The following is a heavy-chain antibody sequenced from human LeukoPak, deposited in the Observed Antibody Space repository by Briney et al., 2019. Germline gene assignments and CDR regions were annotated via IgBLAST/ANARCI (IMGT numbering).Heavy chain of an antibody. CDR2: IYYSGST. J-gene: IGHJ6*03. V-gene: IGHV4-59*01. Sequence: SETLSLTCTVSGGSISSYYWSWLRQPPGKGREWIGYIYYSGSTNYNPSLKSRVTISVDTSKNQFSLKLSSVTAADTAVYYCARATGDYSNLDYYYYYMDVWGKGTTVTVSS. CDR1: GGSISSYY. CDR3: ARATGDYSNLDYYYYYMDV. D-gene: IGHD4-11*01.